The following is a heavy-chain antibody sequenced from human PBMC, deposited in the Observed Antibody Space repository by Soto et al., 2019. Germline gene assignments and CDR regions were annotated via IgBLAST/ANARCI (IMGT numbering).Heavy chain of an antibody. J-gene: IGHJ4*02. V-gene: IGHV4-59*01. CDR3: ARVARSAGDIVVVVEYFDD. D-gene: IGHD2-15*01. CDR1: GGTISSSD. Sequence: XESLSLTSTVAGGTISSSDRSWIRQPPGKGLEWIGYIYYSGITNYNPSLKSRVTISVDTSKNQFSLKLSSVTADDTAVYYCARVARSAGDIVVVVEYFDDWAQGTLVTVPS. CDR2: IYYSGIT.